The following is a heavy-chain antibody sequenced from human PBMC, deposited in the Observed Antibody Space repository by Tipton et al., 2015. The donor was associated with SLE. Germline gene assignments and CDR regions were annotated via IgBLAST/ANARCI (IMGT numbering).Heavy chain of an antibody. CDR1: GGSITNHY. D-gene: IGHD4-17*01. V-gene: IGHV4-59*11. CDR3: ARGSDGEYVRYFDV. CDR2: IYYSGST. Sequence: TLSLTCTVSGGSITNHYWSWIRQPPGKGLEWIGYIYYSGSTNYNPSLRSRVTMSIDASQNRVSLRLKSVSAADTAVYYCARGSDGEYVRYFDVWGPGTLVTVSS. J-gene: IGHJ2*01.